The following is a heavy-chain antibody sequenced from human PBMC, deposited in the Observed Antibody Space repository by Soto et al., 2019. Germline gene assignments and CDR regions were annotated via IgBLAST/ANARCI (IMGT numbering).Heavy chain of an antibody. Sequence: SETLSLTCTVSGGSISSYYWSWIRQPPGKGLEWIGYIYYSGSTNYNPSLKSRVTISVDTSKNQFSLKLSSVTAADTAVYYCARLRGGGTHFDYWGQGTLVTVSS. CDR2: IYYSGST. CDR1: GGSISSYY. CDR3: ARLRGGGTHFDY. V-gene: IGHV4-59*01. J-gene: IGHJ4*02. D-gene: IGHD3-10*01.